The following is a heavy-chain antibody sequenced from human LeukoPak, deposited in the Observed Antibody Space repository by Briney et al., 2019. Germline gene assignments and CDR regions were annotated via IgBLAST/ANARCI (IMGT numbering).Heavy chain of an antibody. Sequence: SETLSLTCTVSGGSISSYYWSWIRQPPGKGLEWIGYIYYSGSTNYNPSLKSRVTISVDTSKNQFSLKLSSVTAADTAVYYCASDRGTDAFDIWGQGTMVTVSS. CDR3: ASDRGTDAFDI. J-gene: IGHJ3*02. CDR2: IYYSGST. V-gene: IGHV4-59*01. CDR1: GGSISSYY.